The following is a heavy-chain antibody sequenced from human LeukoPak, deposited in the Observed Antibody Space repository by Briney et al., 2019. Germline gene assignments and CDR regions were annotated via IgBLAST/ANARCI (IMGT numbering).Heavy chain of an antibody. Sequence: TSVKVSCKASGFTFSKSAMQWVRQARGQRLEWIGWIVVGSGNTNYAQKFQERVTITRDMSTSTAYMELSSLRSEDTAVYYCAAARIAVAGYWYFDLWGRGTLVTVSS. CDR2: IVVGSGNT. J-gene: IGHJ2*01. CDR3: AAARIAVAGYWYFDL. V-gene: IGHV1-58*02. D-gene: IGHD6-19*01. CDR1: GFTFSKSA.